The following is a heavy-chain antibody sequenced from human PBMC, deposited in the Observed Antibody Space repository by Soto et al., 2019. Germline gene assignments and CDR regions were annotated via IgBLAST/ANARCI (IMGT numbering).Heavy chain of an antibody. Sequence: GGSLRLSCAASGFTVSSNYMSWVRQAPGKGLEWVSVIYSGGSTYYADSVKGRFTISRDNSKNTLYLQMNSLRAEDTAVYYCATRGYCTNGVCGYDYYYYMDVWGKGTTVTVSS. J-gene: IGHJ6*03. CDR2: IYSGGST. D-gene: IGHD2-8*01. V-gene: IGHV3-66*01. CDR3: ATRGYCTNGVCGYDYYYYMDV. CDR1: GFTVSSNY.